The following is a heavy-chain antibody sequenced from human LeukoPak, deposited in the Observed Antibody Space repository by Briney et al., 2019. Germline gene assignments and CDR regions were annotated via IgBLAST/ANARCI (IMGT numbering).Heavy chain of an antibody. J-gene: IGHJ4*02. Sequence: PSETLSLTRTVSGGSISSSSYYWGWIRQPPGKGLEWIGSIYYSGSTYYNPSLKSRVTISVDTSKNQFSLKLSSVTAADTAVYYCASNLASGWHFDYWGQGTLVTVSS. CDR3: ASNLASGWHFDY. CDR2: IYYSGST. V-gene: IGHV4-39*01. D-gene: IGHD6-19*01. CDR1: GGSISSSSYY.